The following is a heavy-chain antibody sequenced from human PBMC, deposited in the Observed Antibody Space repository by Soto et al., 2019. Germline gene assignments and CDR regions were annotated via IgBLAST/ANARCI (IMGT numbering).Heavy chain of an antibody. CDR2: ISGNGETT. CDR1: GFTFNTHA. Sequence: EVQVLESGGGLLQPGGSLRLSCVASGFTFNTHAMTWVRQGPGMGLRWTSSISGNGETTYYADSVKGRFTVSRDNSKNTLYLQMNSLRVQDTATYYCVKDWSGKKCPCMDVWGQGTTVTFSS. V-gene: IGHV3-23*01. D-gene: IGHD3-3*01. J-gene: IGHJ6*02. CDR3: VKDWSGKKCPCMDV.